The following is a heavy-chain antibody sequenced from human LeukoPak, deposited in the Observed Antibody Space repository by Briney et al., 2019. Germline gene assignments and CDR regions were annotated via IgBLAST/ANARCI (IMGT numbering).Heavy chain of an antibody. D-gene: IGHD2-2*01. CDR1: GGSISSSNW. CDR2: IYHSEST. Sequence: PSVTLSLTCAVSGGSISSSNWWSWVRQPPGKGLEWIGEIYHSESTNYNPSLKSRVTISVDKSKNQFSLKLSSVTAADTAVYYCARDTVPAALYYYYGMDVWGKGTTVTVSS. CDR3: ARDTVPAALYYYYGMDV. J-gene: IGHJ6*04. V-gene: IGHV4-4*02.